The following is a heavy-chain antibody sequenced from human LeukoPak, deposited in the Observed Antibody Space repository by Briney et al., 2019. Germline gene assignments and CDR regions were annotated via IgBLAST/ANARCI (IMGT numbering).Heavy chain of an antibody. CDR3: ATFHMW. CDR2: INNDGSTT. V-gene: IGHV3-74*01. CDR1: GFTFSNSW. D-gene: IGHD2-21*01. J-gene: IGHJ4*02. Sequence: GGSLRLSCAASGFTFSNSWMHWVRQVPGKGLVWVSHINNDGSTTTYADSVKGRFTISRDNAKRTLDLQMNSLRADDTGVYYCATFHMWWGQGTLVTVSS.